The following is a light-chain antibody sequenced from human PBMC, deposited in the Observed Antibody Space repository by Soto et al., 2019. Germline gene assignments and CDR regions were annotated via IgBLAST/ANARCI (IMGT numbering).Light chain of an antibody. CDR1: QSIRSY. V-gene: IGKV1-39*01. Sequence: DIQMTQSPSSLSASVGDRVTITCRTIQSIRSYLNWDQQKPGQAPKLLIYAASGLQSGVPSRFSGRGSGKDFTLTISSLKPEDFATYYCQKSYSTPQITFGPGTRLEI. J-gene: IGKJ5*01. CDR2: AAS. CDR3: QKSYSTPQIT.